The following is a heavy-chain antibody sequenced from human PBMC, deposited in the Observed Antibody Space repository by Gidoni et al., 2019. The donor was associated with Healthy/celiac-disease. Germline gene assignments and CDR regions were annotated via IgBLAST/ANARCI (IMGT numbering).Heavy chain of an antibody. Sequence: QVQLVQSGAEVKKPGASVKVSCQASGYTFTGYYMHWVRQAPGQGLEWMGWINPNSGGTNYAQKFQGRVTMTRDTSISTAYMELSRLRSDDTAVYYCARDSRYCSGGSCWSLDYWGQGTLVTVSS. D-gene: IGHD2-15*01. V-gene: IGHV1-2*02. CDR1: GYTFTGYY. CDR3: ARDSRYCSGGSCWSLDY. CDR2: INPNSGGT. J-gene: IGHJ4*02.